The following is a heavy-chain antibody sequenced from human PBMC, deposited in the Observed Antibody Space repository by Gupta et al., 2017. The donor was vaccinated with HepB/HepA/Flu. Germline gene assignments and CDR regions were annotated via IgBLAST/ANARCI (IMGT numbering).Heavy chain of an antibody. Sequence: EVQLVESGGGLVQPGRSLRLSCPASGFTFDDYAMHWVRQAPGKGLEWVSGISWNSGSIGYADAVKGRFTISRDNAKNSLYLQMNSLRAEDKALYYCARLRSYYYYGMDVWGQGTTVTVSS. CDR2: ISWNSGSI. D-gene: IGHD3-10*01. V-gene: IGHV3-9*01. CDR1: GFTFDDYA. J-gene: IGHJ6*02. CDR3: ARLRSYYYYGMDV.